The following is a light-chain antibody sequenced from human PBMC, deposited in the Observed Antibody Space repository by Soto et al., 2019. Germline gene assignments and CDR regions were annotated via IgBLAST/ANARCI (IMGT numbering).Light chain of an antibody. CDR2: GAS. J-gene: IGKJ1*01. Sequence: EIVMTQSPATLSVSPGDRATLSCRASQSVSSDLAWYQQKPGQAPRLLIYGASTRATGVPDRFSGSGSGTEFTLTISSLQSEDFALYYCQQYNNWPPWTFGQVTKVEIK. V-gene: IGKV3-15*01. CDR1: QSVSSD. CDR3: QQYNNWPPWT.